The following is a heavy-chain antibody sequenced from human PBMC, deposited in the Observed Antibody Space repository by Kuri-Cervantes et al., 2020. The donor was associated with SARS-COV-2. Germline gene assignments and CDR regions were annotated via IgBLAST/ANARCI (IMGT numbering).Heavy chain of an antibody. CDR3: TSHHYDSNVPPVFDV. J-gene: IGHJ3*01. V-gene: IGHV1-2*02. CDR2: INPDTGGT. D-gene: IGHD3-22*01. Sequence: ASVKVSCKASGYPFTGFYLHWVRQTPGQGLEWMGWINPDTGGTNCAPKFQGRVTMTRDTSITTAYMELSRLRSDDTAMYYCTSHHYDSNVPPVFDVWGQGTMVTVSS. CDR1: GYPFTGFY.